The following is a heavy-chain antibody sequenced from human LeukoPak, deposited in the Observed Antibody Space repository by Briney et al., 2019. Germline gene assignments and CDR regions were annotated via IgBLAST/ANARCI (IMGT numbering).Heavy chain of an antibody. Sequence: GESLKISCKGSGYSFTSYWIGWVRQMPGKGLEWMGIIYPGDSDTRYSPSFQGQVTISADKSISTAYLQRSSLKASDTAMYYCARQGTLWDFWSGYYVYYFDYWGQGTLVTVSS. CDR1: GYSFTSYW. V-gene: IGHV5-51*01. CDR3: ARQGTLWDFWSGYYVYYFDY. CDR2: IYPGDSDT. D-gene: IGHD3-3*01. J-gene: IGHJ4*02.